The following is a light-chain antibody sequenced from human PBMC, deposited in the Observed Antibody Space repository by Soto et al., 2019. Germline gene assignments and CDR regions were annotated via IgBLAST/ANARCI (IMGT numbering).Light chain of an antibody. CDR3: QQYNSYWT. V-gene: IGKV1-5*03. CDR1: QSISSW. J-gene: IGKJ1*01. CDR2: KAS. Sequence: DIQMTQSPSTLSASVGDRVTITCRASQSISSWLAWYQQKPGKAPKLLIYKASSLESGVPSRFSGSGSGTEFTLTISSLKPEDFATDYCQQYNSYWTFGKGHKVDIK.